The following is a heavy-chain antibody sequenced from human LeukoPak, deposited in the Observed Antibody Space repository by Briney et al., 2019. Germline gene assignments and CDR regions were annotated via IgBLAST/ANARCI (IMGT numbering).Heavy chain of an antibody. CDR3: ASNLAYYDFWSGPSDYMDV. D-gene: IGHD3-3*01. Sequence: SETLSLTCTVSGYSISSGYYWGWIRQPPGKGLEWIGSIYHSGSTYYNPSLKSRVTISVDTSKNQFSLKLSSVTAADTAVYYCASNLAYYDFWSGPSDYMDVWGKGTTVTVSS. CDR2: IYHSGST. CDR1: GYSISSGYY. V-gene: IGHV4-38-2*02. J-gene: IGHJ6*03.